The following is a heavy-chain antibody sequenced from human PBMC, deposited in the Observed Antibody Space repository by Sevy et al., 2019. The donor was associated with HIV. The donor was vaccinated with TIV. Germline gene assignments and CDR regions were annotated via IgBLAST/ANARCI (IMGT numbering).Heavy chain of an antibody. CDR1: GGSINSDH. V-gene: IGHV4-59*08. CDR2: VYYTGGT. J-gene: IGHJ3*02. Sequence: SETLSLTCTISGGSINSDHWNWIRQPPGKGLEWIGYVYYTGGTNYKPSLKNRVTISVDRTKNQFSLKLTSVTAADTAMCYCATRNDFDIWGQGTMVTVSS. CDR3: ATRNDFDI.